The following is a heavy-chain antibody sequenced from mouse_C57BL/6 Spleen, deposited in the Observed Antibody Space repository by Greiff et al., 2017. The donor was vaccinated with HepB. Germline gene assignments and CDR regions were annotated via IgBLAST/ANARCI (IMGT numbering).Heavy chain of an antibody. V-gene: IGHV1-81*01. CDR1: GYTFTSYG. CDR2: IYPRSGNT. J-gene: IGHJ2*01. Sequence: VQLQQSGAELARPGASVKLSCKASGYTFTSYGISWVKQRTGQGLEWIGEIYPRSGNTYYNEKFKGKATLTADTSSSTAYMELRSLTSEDSAVYFCAREDYYGSRGDYWGQGTTLTVSS. D-gene: IGHD1-1*01. CDR3: AREDYYGSRGDY.